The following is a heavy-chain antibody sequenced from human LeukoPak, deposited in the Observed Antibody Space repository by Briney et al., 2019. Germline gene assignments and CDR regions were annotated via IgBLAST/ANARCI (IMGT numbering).Heavy chain of an antibody. CDR1: GYTFTSYG. J-gene: IGHJ3*02. CDR2: ISAYNGNT. Sequence: GASVKVSCKASGYTFTSYGISWVRQAPGQGLEWMGWISAYNGNTNYAQKLQGRATMTTDTSTSTAYMELRSLRSDDTAVYYCARAPPVRFLEWLSTYDAFDIWGQGTMVTVSS. V-gene: IGHV1-18*01. D-gene: IGHD3-3*01. CDR3: ARAPPVRFLEWLSTYDAFDI.